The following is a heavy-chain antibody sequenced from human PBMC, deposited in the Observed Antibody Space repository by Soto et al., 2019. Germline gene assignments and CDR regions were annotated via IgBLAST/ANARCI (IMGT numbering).Heavy chain of an antibody. CDR1: GCTFVSYW. J-gene: IGHJ6*02. V-gene: IGHV3-74*01. CDR2: TNQHGTII. Sequence: GGSFRLSFEASGCTFVSYWFHWVRQFRGKGLVWVSRTNQHGTIIDYADFVKGRFTISRDNAKNTLYLEMDSLRVEDTAVYYCTTGGGNYDVRGDYYYYGMDVWGQGTTVTVSS. CDR3: TTGGGNYDVRGDYYYYGMDV. D-gene: IGHD4-4*01.